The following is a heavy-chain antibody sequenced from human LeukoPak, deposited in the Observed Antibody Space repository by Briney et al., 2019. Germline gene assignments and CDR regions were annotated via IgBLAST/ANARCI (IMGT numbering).Heavy chain of an antibody. D-gene: IGHD4-17*01. V-gene: IGHV3-21*01. CDR2: ISSSSSYI. CDR3: ARDGYGDDDAFDI. CDR1: GGSISSYY. J-gene: IGHJ3*02. Sequence: PSETLSLTCTVSGGSISSYYWSWIRQPPGKGLEWVSSISSSSSYIYYADSVKGRFTISRDNAKNSLYLQMNSLRAEDTAVYYCARDGYGDDDAFDIWGQGTMVTVSS.